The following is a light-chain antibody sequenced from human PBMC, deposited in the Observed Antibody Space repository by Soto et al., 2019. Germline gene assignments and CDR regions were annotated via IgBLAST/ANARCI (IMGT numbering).Light chain of an antibody. CDR2: DVS. CDR1: SSDVGGYNY. V-gene: IGLV2-14*01. J-gene: IGLJ2*01. CDR3: SSHTSSITVV. Sequence: QSVLTQPASVSGSPGQSITISCTGTSSDVGGYNYVSWYQQYPGKAPKLMIYDVSNRPSGVSNRFSGSKSGNTASLTISGLQAEDEADYYCSSHTSSITVVFGGGTKVTVL.